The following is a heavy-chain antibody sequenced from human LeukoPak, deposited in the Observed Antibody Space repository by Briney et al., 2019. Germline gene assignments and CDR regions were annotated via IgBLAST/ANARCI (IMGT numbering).Heavy chain of an antibody. D-gene: IGHD5-24*01. J-gene: IGHJ4*02. Sequence: PGGSLRLSCAASGFTVSSNYMSWVRQAPGKGLEWVSVIYSGGSTYYADSVKGRFTISRDNSKNTLYLQMNSLRAEDTAVYYCARRSRDGSSYYFDYWGQGTLVTVSS. CDR1: GFTVSSNY. V-gene: IGHV3-53*01. CDR3: ARRSRDGSSYYFDY. CDR2: IYSGGST.